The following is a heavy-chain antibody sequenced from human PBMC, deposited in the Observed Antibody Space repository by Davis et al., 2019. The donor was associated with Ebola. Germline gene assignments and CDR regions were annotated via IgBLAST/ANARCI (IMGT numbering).Heavy chain of an antibody. Sequence: PGGSLRLSCAASGFTFSDYTMNWVRQAPGKGLEWVAFISSSGRGDRFSTDAVKGRFTISRDNAENSLYLQMNSLRDEETAVYYCARDQKGYIVVVPAATTRYNWFDPWGQGTLVTVSS. D-gene: IGHD2-2*01. J-gene: IGHJ5*02. CDR1: GFTFSDYT. V-gene: IGHV3-48*02. CDR3: ARDQKGYIVVVPAATTRYNWFDP. CDR2: ISSSGRGDR.